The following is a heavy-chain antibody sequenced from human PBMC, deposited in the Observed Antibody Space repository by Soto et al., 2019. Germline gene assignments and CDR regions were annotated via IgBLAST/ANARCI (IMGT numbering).Heavy chain of an antibody. Sequence: SETLSLTCTVSGGSISSYYWSWIRQPPGKGLEWIGYIYYSGSTNYNPSLKSRVTISVDTSKNQFSLKLSSVTAADTAVYYCAVATTYYYYYYMDVWGKGTTVTVSS. CDR1: GGSISSYY. J-gene: IGHJ6*03. CDR3: AVATTYYYYYYMDV. D-gene: IGHD5-12*01. CDR2: IYYSGST. V-gene: IGHV4-59*01.